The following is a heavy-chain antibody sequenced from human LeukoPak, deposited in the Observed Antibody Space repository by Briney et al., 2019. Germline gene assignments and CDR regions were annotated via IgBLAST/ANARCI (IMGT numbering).Heavy chain of an antibody. V-gene: IGHV3-21*01. CDR3: ARDGDTVLTRGYYYYMDV. Sequence: GGSLRLSCAASGFTFSSYSMNWVRQAPGKGLEWVSSISSSSSYIYYADSVKGRFTISRDNAKNSLYLQMNSLRAEDTAVYYCARDGDTVLTRGYYYYMDVWGKGTTVTVSS. J-gene: IGHJ6*03. CDR2: ISSSSSYI. CDR1: GFTFSSYS. D-gene: IGHD4-23*01.